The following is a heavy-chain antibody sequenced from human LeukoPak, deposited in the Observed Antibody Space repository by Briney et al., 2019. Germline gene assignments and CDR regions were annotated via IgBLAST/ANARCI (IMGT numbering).Heavy chain of an antibody. CDR3: AKDLTVTTRGDALDI. Sequence: ASETLSLTCAVYGGSFSGYYWSWIRQPPGKGLKWIGEINHSGSTNYNPSLKSRVTISVDTSKNQFSLKLSSVTAADTAVYYCAKDLTVTTRGDALDIWGQGTMVTVSS. D-gene: IGHD4-17*01. CDR1: GGSFSGYY. J-gene: IGHJ3*02. CDR2: INHSGST. V-gene: IGHV4-34*01.